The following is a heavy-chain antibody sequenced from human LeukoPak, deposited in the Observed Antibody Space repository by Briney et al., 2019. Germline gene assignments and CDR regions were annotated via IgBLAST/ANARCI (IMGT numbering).Heavy chain of an antibody. D-gene: IGHD3-3*01. CDR2: IIPIFGTA. V-gene: IGHV1-69*13. J-gene: IGHJ4*02. CDR1: GGTFSSYA. Sequence: ASVKVSCKASGGTFSSYAISWVRQAPGQGLEWMGGIIPIFGTANYAQKFQGRVTIAADEPTSTAYMELSSLRSEDTAVYYCARGGFLEWLFPFDYWGQGTLVTVSS. CDR3: ARGGFLEWLFPFDY.